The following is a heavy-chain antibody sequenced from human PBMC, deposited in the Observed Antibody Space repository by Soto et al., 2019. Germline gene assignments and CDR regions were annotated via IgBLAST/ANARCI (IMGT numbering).Heavy chain of an antibody. D-gene: IGHD6-6*01. CDR2: IYPGDSDN. V-gene: IGHV5-51*01. Sequence: GESLKISCKGSGYSFTSYWIGWVRHMPGKGLEWMGVIYPGDSDNRYSPSFQGQVTISADKSIHTAYLQWSSLKASDSAMYYCARGPRIASRRGWLDPWGQGTLVTVFS. CDR3: ARGPRIASRRGWLDP. J-gene: IGHJ5*02. CDR1: GYSFTSYW.